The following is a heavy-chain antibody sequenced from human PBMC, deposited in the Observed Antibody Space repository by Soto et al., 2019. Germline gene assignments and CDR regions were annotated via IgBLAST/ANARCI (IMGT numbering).Heavy chain of an antibody. CDR1: GDSVTRSNW. J-gene: IGHJ6*02. CDR3: ASSGWSEDFYYYYGMDV. V-gene: IGHV4-4*02. Sequence: SETLSLTCTVSGDSVTRSNWWRWVRQSPGKGLEWIGEIYHSGNTKYTPPLKSRVTISVDKAKNQFSLHLTSVTAADTAVYYCASSGWSEDFYYYYGMDVWGQGTTVTVSS. CDR2: IYHSGNT. D-gene: IGHD6-19*01.